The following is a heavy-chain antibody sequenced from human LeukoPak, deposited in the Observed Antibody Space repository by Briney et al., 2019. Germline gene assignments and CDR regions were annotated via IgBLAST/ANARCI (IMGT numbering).Heavy chain of an antibody. Sequence: SETLSLTCTVSGGSISSGNSYWGWIRQPPGKGLEWIGSIYYTGNTYYNASLKSRVTISIDTSKNQISLRLTSVTAADTAMYYCARQTGSGLFTLPGGQGTLVTVSS. D-gene: IGHD3/OR15-3a*01. J-gene: IGHJ4*02. CDR3: ARQTGSGLFTLP. CDR2: IYYTGNT. CDR1: GGSISSGNSY. V-gene: IGHV4-39*01.